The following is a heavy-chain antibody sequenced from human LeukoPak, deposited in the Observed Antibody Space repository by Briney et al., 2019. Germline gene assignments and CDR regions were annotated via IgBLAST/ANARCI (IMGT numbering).Heavy chain of an antibody. Sequence: GASVKFSCKASGYTFTSYAMNWVRQAPGQGLEWMGWINTNTGNPTYAQGFTGRFVFSLDTSVSTAYLQISSLKAEDTAVYYCARRDSSSWYGGELYYFDYWGQGTLVTVSS. CDR1: GYTFTSYA. D-gene: IGHD6-13*01. CDR3: ARRDSSSWYGGELYYFDY. V-gene: IGHV7-4-1*02. CDR2: INTNTGNP. J-gene: IGHJ4*02.